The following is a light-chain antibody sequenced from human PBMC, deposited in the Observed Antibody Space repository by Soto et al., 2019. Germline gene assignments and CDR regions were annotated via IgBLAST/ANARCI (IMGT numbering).Light chain of an antibody. V-gene: IGKV1-5*01. CDR2: DAS. CDR1: QSTSSW. CDR3: QQYSTYAT. J-gene: IGKJ1*01. Sequence: DIEVTQYHSTLSASVGDRVTITFRASQSTSSWLAWYQQKPGKAPKLLIYDASSLESGVPSRFSGSGSGTEFTLTISSLQPDDFATYYCQQYSTYATFGQGTKADI.